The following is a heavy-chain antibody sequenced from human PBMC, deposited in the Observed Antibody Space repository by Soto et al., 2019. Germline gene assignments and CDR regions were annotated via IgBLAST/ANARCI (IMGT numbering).Heavy chain of an antibody. CDR1: GFTVSSNY. V-gene: IGHV3-66*01. D-gene: IGHD3-10*01. CDR3: ARCEGSKSYCFYFGC. J-gene: IGHJ4*02. Sequence: GGSLRLSCAASGFTVSSNYMSWVRQAPGEGLEWVSAIYRGGSTYYADSVEGRFTISRDISKNTLYLQMNSLRAEDTAVYYCARCEGSKSYCFYFGCWGQGTLVTVSS. CDR2: IYRGGST.